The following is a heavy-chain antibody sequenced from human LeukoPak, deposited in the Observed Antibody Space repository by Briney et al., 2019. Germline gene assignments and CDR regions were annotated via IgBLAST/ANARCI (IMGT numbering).Heavy chain of an antibody. CDR2: IYTSGGT. Sequence: TSSETLSLTCTVSGGSITNLNYYWTWIRQPAGKRLEWIGRIYTSGGTNYNPSLKSRVTMSVDKSKNQISLHLASLTAADTALYYCAGRGSSSGTFDIWGPGTFVTVSS. D-gene: IGHD2-2*01. CDR1: GGSITNLNYY. V-gene: IGHV4-61*02. J-gene: IGHJ3*02. CDR3: AGRGSSSGTFDI.